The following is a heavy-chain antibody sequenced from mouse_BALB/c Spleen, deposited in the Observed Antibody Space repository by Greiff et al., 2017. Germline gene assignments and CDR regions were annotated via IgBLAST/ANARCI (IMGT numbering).Heavy chain of an antibody. D-gene: IGHD1-1*02. CDR1: GFTFTDYY. V-gene: IGHV7-3*02. CDR3: ARAYGYVDY. J-gene: IGHJ2*01. Sequence: EVKVVESGGGLVQPGGSLRLSCATSGFTFTDYYMSWVRQPPGKALEWLGFIRNKANGYTTEYSASVKGRFTISRDNSQSILYLQMNTLRAEDSATYYCARAYGYVDYWGQGTTLTVSS. CDR2: IRNKANGYTT.